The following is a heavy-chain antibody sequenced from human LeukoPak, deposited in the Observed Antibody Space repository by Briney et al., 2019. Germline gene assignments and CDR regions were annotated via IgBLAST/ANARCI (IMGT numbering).Heavy chain of an antibody. Sequence: SETPSLTCTVSGGSISSYYWSWIRQPPGKGLEWIGYIYYSGSTNYNPSLKSRVTISVDTSKNQFSLKLSSVTAADTAVYYCARRAAVAGFRYYFDYWGQGTLVTVSS. CDR2: IYYSGST. CDR1: GGSISSYY. J-gene: IGHJ4*02. D-gene: IGHD6-19*01. CDR3: ARRAAVAGFRYYFDY. V-gene: IGHV4-59*01.